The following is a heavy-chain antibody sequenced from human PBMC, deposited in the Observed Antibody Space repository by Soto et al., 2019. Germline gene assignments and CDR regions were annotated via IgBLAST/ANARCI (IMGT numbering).Heavy chain of an antibody. CDR2: IYHSGST. CDR1: GGSISSSNW. J-gene: IGHJ3*02. D-gene: IGHD3-9*01. CDR3: ARGGYDMALDI. V-gene: IGHV4-4*02. Sequence: QVQLQESGPGLVKPSGTLSLTCAVSGGSISSSNWWSWVRQSPGKGLEWIGEIYHSGSTNYNSSLKRRVTISVDKSKNQFSLKLTSVTAADTAVYYCARGGYDMALDIWGQGTMVTVSA.